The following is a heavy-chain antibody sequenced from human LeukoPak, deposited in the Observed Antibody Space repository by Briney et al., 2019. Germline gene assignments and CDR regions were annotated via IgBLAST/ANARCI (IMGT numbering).Heavy chain of an antibody. CDR3: ARGIAVDYYSGMDV. CDR1: GFTFSSYD. J-gene: IGHJ6*02. V-gene: IGHV3-13*01. Sequence: GGSLRLSCAASGFTFSSYDMHWVRQATGKGLEWVSAIGTAGDTYYPGSVKGRFTISRENAKNSLYLQMNSLRAGDTAVYYCARGIAVDYYSGMDVWGQGTTVTVSS. CDR2: IGTAGDT. D-gene: IGHD6-19*01.